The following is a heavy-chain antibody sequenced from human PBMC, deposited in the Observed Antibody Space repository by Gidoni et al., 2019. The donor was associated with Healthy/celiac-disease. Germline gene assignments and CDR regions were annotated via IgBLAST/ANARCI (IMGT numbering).Heavy chain of an antibody. Sequence: EVQLVESGGGLVKPGGSLRLSCAASGFTFSSYSMNWFRQAPGKGLEWVSSISSSSSYIYYADSVKGRFTISRDNAKNSLYLQMNSLRAEDTAVYYCARATNDMLTGYLGYYYYGMDVWGQGTTVTVSS. CDR3: ARATNDMLTGYLGYYYYGMDV. CDR2: ISSSSSYI. J-gene: IGHJ6*02. D-gene: IGHD3-9*01. CDR1: GFTFSSYS. V-gene: IGHV3-21*01.